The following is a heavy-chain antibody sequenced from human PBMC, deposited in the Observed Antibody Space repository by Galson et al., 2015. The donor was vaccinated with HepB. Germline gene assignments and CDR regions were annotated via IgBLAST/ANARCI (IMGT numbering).Heavy chain of an antibody. CDR2: ISWKSDFT. V-gene: IGHV3-9*01. D-gene: IGHD3-10*01. Sequence: SLRLSCAASGFTFEDYAMHWVRQVPGKGLEWVSGISWKSDFTGYADSVRGRFTIFRDNAKYSLYLQMNSLRTEDTALYYCAQDLTYYYGSGSYFVGMDAWGQGTTVTVS. J-gene: IGHJ6*02. CDR1: GFTFEDYA. CDR3: AQDLTYYYGSGSYFVGMDA.